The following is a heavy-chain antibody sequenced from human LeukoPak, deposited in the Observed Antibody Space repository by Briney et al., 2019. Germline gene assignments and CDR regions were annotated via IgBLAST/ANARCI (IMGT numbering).Heavy chain of an antibody. CDR2: INTSARRT. Sequence: GSVKITCKASGYTFTSYYIHWVRQHPGQGLDCMGIINTSARRTSYAQKVQGRVAMTSDTSTSTLYMELISLRSEDTAMYYGAREPDHNTDYYGDYWGQGTLVTVSS. CDR3: AREPDHNTDYYGDY. J-gene: IGHJ4*02. V-gene: IGHV1-46*01. D-gene: IGHD3-22*01. CDR1: GYTFTSYY.